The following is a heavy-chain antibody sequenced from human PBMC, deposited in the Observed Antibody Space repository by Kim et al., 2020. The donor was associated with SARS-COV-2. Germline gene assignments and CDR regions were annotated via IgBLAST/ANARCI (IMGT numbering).Heavy chain of an antibody. J-gene: IGHJ4*02. CDR3: AKGYGSGSYYSPDDY. Sequence: GGSLRLSCAASGFTFDDYAMHWVRQAPGKGLEWVSGISWNSGSIGYADSVKGRFTISRDNAKNSLYLQMNSLRAEDTALYYCAKGYGSGSYYSPDDYWGQGTLVTVSS. D-gene: IGHD3-10*01. CDR1: GFTFDDYA. V-gene: IGHV3-9*01. CDR2: ISWNSGSI.